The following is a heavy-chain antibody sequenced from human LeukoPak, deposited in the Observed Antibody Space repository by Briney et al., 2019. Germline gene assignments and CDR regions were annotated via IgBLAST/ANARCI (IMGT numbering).Heavy chain of an antibody. CDR1: GFTFSSYS. CDR2: ISSSSSYI. Sequence: KAGGSLRLSCAASGFTFSSYSMNWVRQAPGKGLEWVSSISSSSSYIYYADSVKGRFTISRDNAKNSLYLQMNSLRAEDTAVYYCARVGIQLERHNAFDIWGQGTMVTVSS. V-gene: IGHV3-21*01. J-gene: IGHJ3*02. D-gene: IGHD1-1*01. CDR3: ARVGIQLERHNAFDI.